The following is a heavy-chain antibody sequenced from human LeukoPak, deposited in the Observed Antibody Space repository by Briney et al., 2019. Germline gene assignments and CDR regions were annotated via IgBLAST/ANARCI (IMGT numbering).Heavy chain of an antibody. CDR1: GFTVSINY. D-gene: IGHD4-17*01. J-gene: IGHJ3*02. Sequence: GGSLRLSCASSGFTVSINYMRCVRQAPGKGLEGVSVIYSGGSTYYADSVKGRFTITRDNSKNTLYLQMNSLRAEDTAVYYCARLRAWGAFDIWGQGTMVTVSS. V-gene: IGHV3-66*02. CDR2: IYSGGST. CDR3: ARLRAWGAFDI.